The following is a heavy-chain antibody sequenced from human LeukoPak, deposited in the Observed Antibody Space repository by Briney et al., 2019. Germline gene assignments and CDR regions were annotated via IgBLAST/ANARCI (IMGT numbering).Heavy chain of an antibody. V-gene: IGHV1-2*02. CDR2: INPRSGAT. D-gene: IGHD2-2*02. Sequence: VASVKVSCKASGYTLTGFYIHWVRQVPGQGLEWMGWINPRSGATNYAQKFQGRVTMTRDTSISTAYMELSRLRSDDTAVYYCASASQLLYSLDYWGQGTLVTVSS. J-gene: IGHJ4*02. CDR1: GYTLTGFY. CDR3: ASASQLLYSLDY.